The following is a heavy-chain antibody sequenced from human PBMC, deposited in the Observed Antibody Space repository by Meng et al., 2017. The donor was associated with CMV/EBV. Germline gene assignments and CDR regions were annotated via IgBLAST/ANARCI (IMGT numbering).Heavy chain of an antibody. V-gene: IGHV1-24*01. J-gene: IGHJ6*02. CDR2: FDPEDGET. CDR1: GYTLTELS. D-gene: IGHD3-3*01. CDR3: ATVSVALRFLEWLFAYGMDV. Sequence: ASVKVSCKVSGYTLTELSMHWVRQAPGKGLEWMGGFDPEDGETIYAQKFQGRVTMTEDTSTDTAYMELSSLRSEDTAVYYCATVSVALRFLEWLFAYGMDVWGQGTTVTVSS.